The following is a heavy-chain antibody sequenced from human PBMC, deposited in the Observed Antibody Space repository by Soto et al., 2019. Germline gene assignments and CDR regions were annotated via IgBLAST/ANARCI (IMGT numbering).Heavy chain of an antibody. D-gene: IGHD3-22*01. CDR2: ISHDGSDK. J-gene: IGHJ4*02. CDR1: GFTFNSYG. Sequence: GGSLRLSCEAFGFTFNSYGMHWVRQAPGKGLEWVAVISHDGSDKYYADSVKGRFTISRDNSKNTLYLQMNSLRAEDTAVYYCARDRDSSGYLLFDYWGQGTLVTVSS. V-gene: IGHV3-30*03. CDR3: ARDRDSSGYLLFDY.